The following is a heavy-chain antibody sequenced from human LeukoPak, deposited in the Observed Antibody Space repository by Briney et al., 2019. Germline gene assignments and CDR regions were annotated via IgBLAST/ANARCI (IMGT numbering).Heavy chain of an antibody. D-gene: IGHD3-22*01. V-gene: IGHV1-8*03. Sequence: ASVTVSCKASGYTFTSFDINWVRQAPGQGLEWMGWMNPNSGNTGYAQKFQGRVTITRNTSITTAHMELSSLRSEDTAVYYCARGYYDTSEYSVRLDHWGQGTLVTVSS. J-gene: IGHJ5*02. CDR3: ARGYYDTSEYSVRLDH. CDR2: MNPNSGNT. CDR1: GYTFTSFD.